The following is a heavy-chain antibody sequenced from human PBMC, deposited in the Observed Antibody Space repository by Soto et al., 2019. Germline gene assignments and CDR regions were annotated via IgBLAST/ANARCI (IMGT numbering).Heavy chain of an antibody. J-gene: IGHJ4*02. V-gene: IGHV1-3*01. CDR2: INAGNGNT. CDR3: AKALGISFTYYFDY. D-gene: IGHD2-2*01. Sequence: ASVKVACKASGYTFTSYAMHWVRQAPGQRLEWMGWINAGNGNTKYSQKFQGRVTITRDTSASTAYMELSSLRSEDTAVYYCAKALGISFTYYFDYWGKGTLVTVSS. CDR1: GYTFTSYA.